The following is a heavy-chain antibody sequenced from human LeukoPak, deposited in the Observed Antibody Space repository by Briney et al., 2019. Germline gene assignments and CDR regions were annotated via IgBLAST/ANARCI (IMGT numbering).Heavy chain of an antibody. CDR3: ARDTRLEAGYYNFDY. V-gene: IGHV1-2*02. Sequence: GASVKVSCKASGYTFTGYYMHWVRQAPGQGLEWMGWINPNSGGTNYAQKFQGRVTMTRDTSISTGYMELRSLRSDDTAVYYCARDTRLEAGYYNFDYWGQGTLVTVSS. CDR2: INPNSGGT. D-gene: IGHD3-9*01. CDR1: GYTFTGYY. J-gene: IGHJ4*02.